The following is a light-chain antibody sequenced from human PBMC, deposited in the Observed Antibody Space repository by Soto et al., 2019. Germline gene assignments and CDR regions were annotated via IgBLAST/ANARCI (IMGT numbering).Light chain of an antibody. CDR1: QSLGSN. J-gene: IGKJ2*01. CDR3: QQYNNWAPYT. CDR2: GAS. Sequence: EIVMTQSPATLSVSPGERATLSCRASQSLGSNLAWYQQKPGQAPRLLIYGASSRATGIPARFSGSGSGTDFTLTISSLQSEDFAVYYCQQYNNWAPYTFGQGTKVDIK. V-gene: IGKV3-15*01.